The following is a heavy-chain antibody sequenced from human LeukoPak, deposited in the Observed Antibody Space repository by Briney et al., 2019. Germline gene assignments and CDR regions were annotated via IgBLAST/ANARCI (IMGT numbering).Heavy chain of an antibody. Sequence: GGSLRLSCAASGFTFSSYSMNWVRQAPGKGLGWVSSISTSSSYIYYADSVKGRFTISRDNSKNTLYLQMNSLRAEDTAVYYCAKDLRLNYYDSSGYPGLFDYWGQGTLVTVSS. J-gene: IGHJ4*02. CDR2: ISTSSSYI. V-gene: IGHV3-21*04. CDR3: AKDLRLNYYDSSGYPGLFDY. CDR1: GFTFSSYS. D-gene: IGHD3-22*01.